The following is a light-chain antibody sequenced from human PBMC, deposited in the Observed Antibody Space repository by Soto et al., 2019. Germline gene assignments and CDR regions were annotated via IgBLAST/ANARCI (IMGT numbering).Light chain of an antibody. V-gene: IGKV1-5*01. CDR3: QQYNSYSPT. Sequence: DIQMTQSPSTLSASVGDRVTITCRASQSISSWLAWYQQKPGKAPKLLIYDASSLESGVPSRFSGSGSGTEFTLTTSSLQPDDFATYYCQQYNSYSPTFGQGTKVDI. CDR2: DAS. CDR1: QSISSW. J-gene: IGKJ1*01.